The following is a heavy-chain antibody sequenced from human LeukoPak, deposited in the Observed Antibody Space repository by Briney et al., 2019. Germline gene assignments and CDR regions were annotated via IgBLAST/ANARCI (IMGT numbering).Heavy chain of an antibody. Sequence: GASVKVSCKASGYTFTNYYMHWVRQAPGQGLEWMGLINPTGTSTNYAQKFRGRVTMTRDTSTSTVYMELSSLRSEDTAVYYCARDSGMVRGTVDYWGQGTLVTVSS. CDR1: GYTFTNYY. CDR2: INPTGTST. V-gene: IGHV1-46*01. J-gene: IGHJ4*02. D-gene: IGHD3-10*01. CDR3: ARDSGMVRGTVDY.